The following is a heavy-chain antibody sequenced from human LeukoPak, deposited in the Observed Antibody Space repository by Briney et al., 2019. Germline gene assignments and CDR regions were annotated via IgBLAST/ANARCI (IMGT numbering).Heavy chain of an antibody. CDR3: ARDQRYYYGSGSYSYFDY. Sequence: SETLSLTCTVSGGSISTYYWSWIRQPPGKGLEWIGYIYYSGSTNYNPSLKSRVTISVDTSKNQFSLNLSSVTAADTAVYYCARDQRYYYGSGSYSYFDYWGQGTLVTVSS. CDR2: IYYSGST. J-gene: IGHJ4*02. V-gene: IGHV4-59*12. D-gene: IGHD3-10*01. CDR1: GGSISTYY.